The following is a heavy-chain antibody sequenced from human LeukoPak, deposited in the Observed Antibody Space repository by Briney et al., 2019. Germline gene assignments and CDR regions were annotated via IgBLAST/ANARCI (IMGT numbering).Heavy chain of an antibody. CDR2: TYYRSKWYY. D-gene: IGHD4-23*01. CDR3: ARGYRWAFDY. J-gene: IGHJ4*02. Sequence: SQTLSLTCALSGDSVSINSAAWNWIRQSPSRGLEWLGRTYYRSKWYYDYTVSVKSRITINPDTSKNQFSLQLNSVTPEDTAVYYCARGYRWAFDYWGRGTLVTVSS. CDR1: GDSVSINSAA. V-gene: IGHV6-1*01.